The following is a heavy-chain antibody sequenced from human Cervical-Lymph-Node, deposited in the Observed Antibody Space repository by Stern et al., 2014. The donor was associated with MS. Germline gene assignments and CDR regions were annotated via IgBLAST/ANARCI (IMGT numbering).Heavy chain of an antibody. D-gene: IGHD3-22*01. CDR2: INYRRNP. Sequence: VQLVESGPGLVQPSETLSLTCTVSYDSISSYYLTWLRQPPGKGLEWIGSINYRRNPNYNPALMRRVIISFGTTHKQFPLTLTPVTAADAAVYYCSRAFSDYHDSTPGYWGQGTLVTVSS. CDR3: SRAFSDYHDSTPGY. V-gene: IGHV4-59*01. J-gene: IGHJ4*02. CDR1: YDSISSYY.